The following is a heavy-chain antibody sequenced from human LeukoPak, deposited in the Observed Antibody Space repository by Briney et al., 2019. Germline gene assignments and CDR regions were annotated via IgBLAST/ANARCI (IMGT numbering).Heavy chain of an antibody. CDR2: IYYTGIT. V-gene: IGHV4-59*12. CDR1: GDSISSYY. CDR3: AREGIVRTYDQ. D-gene: IGHD1-26*01. J-gene: IGHJ4*02. Sequence: KPSETLSLTCTVSGDSISSYYWYWFRQPPGKELELIACIYYTGITHYNPSLKSRVTISIDTSKNQFSLRLSFVTAADTAVYYCAREGIVRTYDQWGQGTLVTVSS.